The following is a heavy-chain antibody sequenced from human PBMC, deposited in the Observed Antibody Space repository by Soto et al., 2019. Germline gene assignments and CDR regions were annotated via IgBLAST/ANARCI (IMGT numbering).Heavy chain of an antibody. CDR2: INHSGST. V-gene: IGHV4-34*01. J-gene: IGHJ3*02. D-gene: IGHD6-13*01. CDR3: ARRSLGTSLDAFDI. Sequence: PSETLSLTCAVYGGSFSGYYWTWILQPPGTGLEWIGEINHSGSTNYNPSLKSRVTISVDTSKNQFSLKLTSVTAADTAVYYCARRSLGTSLDAFDIWGQGTMVTVSS. CDR1: GGSFSGYY.